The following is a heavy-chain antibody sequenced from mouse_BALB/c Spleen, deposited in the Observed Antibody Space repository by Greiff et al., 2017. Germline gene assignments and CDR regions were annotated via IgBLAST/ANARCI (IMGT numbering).Heavy chain of an antibody. Sequence: DVKLVESGPGLVKPSQSLSLTCSVTGYSITSGYYWNWIRQFPGNKLEWMGYISYDGSNNYNPSLKNRISITRDTSKNQFFLKLNSVTTEDTATYYCARGEGRGWFAYWGQGTLVTVSA. D-gene: IGHD3-3*01. CDR2: ISYDGSN. CDR3: ARGEGRGWFAY. CDR1: GYSITSGYY. J-gene: IGHJ3*01. V-gene: IGHV3-6*02.